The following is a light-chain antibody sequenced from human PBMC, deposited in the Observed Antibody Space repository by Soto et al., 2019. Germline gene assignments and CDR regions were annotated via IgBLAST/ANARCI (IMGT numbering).Light chain of an antibody. CDR3: SSYSSTTTLL. Sequence: QSVLTQPASVSGSPGQSITISCTGTSSDVGGYNYVSWYQQRPGTAPKLLICDVNIRPSGVSNRFSGTKSGDTAPLTISGLQAEDDADYYYSSYSSTTTLLFGGGTKLTVL. V-gene: IGLV2-14*01. J-gene: IGLJ2*01. CDR1: SSDVGGYNY. CDR2: DVN.